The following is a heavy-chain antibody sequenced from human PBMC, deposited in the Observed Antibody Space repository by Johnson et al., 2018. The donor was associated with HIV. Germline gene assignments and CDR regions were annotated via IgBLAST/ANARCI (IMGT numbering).Heavy chain of an antibody. CDR3: ARDPGRYCSGGSCYVEDAFDI. J-gene: IGHJ3*02. Sequence: QMMLVESGGGGVQPGRSLRLSCAASGFTFSSYAMHWVRRAPGKGLEWLAVVSYDGSNKYYADSVKGRFTISRDNPKHTLNLQMNSLRAEDTAVYYCARDPGRYCSGGSCYVEDAFDIWGQGTMVTVSS. CDR1: GFTFSSYA. CDR2: VSYDGSNK. V-gene: IGHV3-30*14. D-gene: IGHD2-15*01.